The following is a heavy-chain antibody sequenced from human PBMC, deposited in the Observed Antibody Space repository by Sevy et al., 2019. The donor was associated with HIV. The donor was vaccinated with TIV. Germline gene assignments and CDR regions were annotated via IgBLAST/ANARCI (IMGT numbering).Heavy chain of an antibody. CDR1: GFTFDDYA. CDR2: ISWNSGSI. D-gene: IGHD3-22*01. J-gene: IGHJ5*02. CDR3: AKGPYYYDSSGYDNWFDP. V-gene: IGHV3-9*01. Sequence: GGSLRLSCAASGFTFDDYAMRWVRQAPGKGLEWVSGISWNSGSIGYADSVKGRFTISRDNAKNSLSLQMNSLRAEDTALYYCAKGPYYYDSSGYDNWFDPWGQGTLVTVSS.